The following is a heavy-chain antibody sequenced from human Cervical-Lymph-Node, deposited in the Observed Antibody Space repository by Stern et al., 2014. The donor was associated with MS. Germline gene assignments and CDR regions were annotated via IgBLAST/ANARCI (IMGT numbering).Heavy chain of an antibody. J-gene: IGHJ4*02. V-gene: IGHV7-4-1*02. D-gene: IGHD3-3*01. CDR3: ARNQDFWSGPLDY. CDR1: GYTFTKYA. CDR2: ISTITGHP. Sequence: VQLLQSGSELRKPGASEKVSCKASGYTFTKYAMNWLRQASGQGLEWMGWISTITGHPTYAQGFTGRCVFSLDTSVNTTYLQITGLKAEDTAVYYCARNQDFWSGPLDYWGQGTLVTVSS.